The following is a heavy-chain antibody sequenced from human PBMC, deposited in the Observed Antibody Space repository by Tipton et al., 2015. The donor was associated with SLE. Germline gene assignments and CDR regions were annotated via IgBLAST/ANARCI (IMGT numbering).Heavy chain of an antibody. CDR2: INHSGST. D-gene: IGHD4-23*01. J-gene: IGHJ5*02. CDR1: GGSFSGYY. Sequence: TLSLTCAVYGGSFSGYYWSWIRQPPGKGLEWIGEINHSGSTNYNPSLKSRVTISMDTSKNQSSLKLSSVTAADTAVYYCARGGRGDGGNPFDPWGQGTLVTVSS. V-gene: IGHV4-34*01. CDR3: ARGGRGDGGNPFDP.